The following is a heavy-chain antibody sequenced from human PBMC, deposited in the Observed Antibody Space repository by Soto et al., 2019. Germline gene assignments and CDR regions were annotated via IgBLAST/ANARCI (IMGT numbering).Heavy chain of an antibody. CDR1: GYTFTGYY. CDR2: INPNSGGT. CDR3: ARDLGLLWFGELLHWFDP. V-gene: IGHV1-2*02. Sequence: ASVKVSCKASGYTFTGYYMHWVRQAPGQGLEWMGWINPNSGGTNYAQKFQGRVTMTRDTSISTAYMELSRLRSDDTAVYYCARDLGLLWFGELLHWFDPWGQEPWSPSPQ. D-gene: IGHD3-10*01. J-gene: IGHJ5*02.